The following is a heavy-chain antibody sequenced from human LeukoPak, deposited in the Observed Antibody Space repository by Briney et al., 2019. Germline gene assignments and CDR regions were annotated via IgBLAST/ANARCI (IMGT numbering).Heavy chain of an antibody. J-gene: IGHJ4*02. V-gene: IGHV3-30-3*01. CDR1: GFTFSSYA. D-gene: IGHD2-15*01. CDR3: ARDDHTKGYCSGGSCYSGPFDY. Sequence: PGGSLRLSCTASGFTFSSYAMHWVRQAPGKGLEWVAVISYDGSNKYYADSVKGRFTISRDNSKNTLYLQMNSLRAEDTAVYYCARDDHTKGYCSGGSCYSGPFDYWGQGTLVTVSS. CDR2: ISYDGSNK.